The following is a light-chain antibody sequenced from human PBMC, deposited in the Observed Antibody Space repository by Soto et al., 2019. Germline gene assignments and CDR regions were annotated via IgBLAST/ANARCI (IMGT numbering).Light chain of an antibody. CDR1: QGIRDY. Sequence: IQLTQSPSSLSASVGDRVPITCRASQGIRDYLAWYQQKPGKAPNLLIYLTSTLPSGVPSRFSGSGSGADFSLTISSLQPEDVAAYYCQYLNSFPLTFGGGTKVDIK. V-gene: IGKV1-9*01. CDR2: LTS. J-gene: IGKJ4*01. CDR3: QYLNSFPLT.